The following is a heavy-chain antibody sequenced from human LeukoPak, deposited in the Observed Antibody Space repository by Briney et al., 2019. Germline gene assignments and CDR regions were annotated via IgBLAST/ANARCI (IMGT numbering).Heavy chain of an antibody. Sequence: GGSLRLSCAASGFTFSSYWMNWVRQAPGKGLEWVANIKEDGSEIYYVDSVKGRFTISRDNAKNSLFLQMNSLRAEDTAVYYCARGYSSSWYLDWGQGTLVTVSS. CDR2: IKEDGSEI. D-gene: IGHD6-13*01. V-gene: IGHV3-7*01. CDR1: GFTFSSYW. CDR3: ARGYSSSWYLD. J-gene: IGHJ4*02.